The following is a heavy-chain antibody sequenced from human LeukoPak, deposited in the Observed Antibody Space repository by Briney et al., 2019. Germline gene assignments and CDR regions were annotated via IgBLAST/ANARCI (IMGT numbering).Heavy chain of an antibody. V-gene: IGHV5-51*01. CDR1: GSRFTSYW. Sequence: LGASLKISWKGSGSRFTSYWIGGGRQMPGKGLEWMGIIYPGDSDTRYSPSFQGQVTISADKSISTAYLQWSSLKASDTAMYYCTAGTGISVDYWGQGTLVTVSS. CDR3: TAGTGISVDY. CDR2: IYPGDSDT. J-gene: IGHJ4*02. D-gene: IGHD6-13*01.